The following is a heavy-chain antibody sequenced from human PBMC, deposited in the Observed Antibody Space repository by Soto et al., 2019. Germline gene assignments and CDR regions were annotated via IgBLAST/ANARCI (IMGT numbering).Heavy chain of an antibody. CDR3: AHRAMRSGSFCDSSSCLGDFDD. CDR1: GFSLSTSGVG. Sequence: SGPTLVNPTQTLTLTCSFSGFSLSTSGVGVGWIRQPPGKALEWLALIYWNDDERYSPSLKSRLTITKDTSRNQVVLTMTNMDPVDTATYFCAHRAMRSGSFCDSSSCLGDFDDWGQGSLVSVSS. V-gene: IGHV2-5*01. D-gene: IGHD2-15*01. CDR2: IYWNDDE. J-gene: IGHJ4*02.